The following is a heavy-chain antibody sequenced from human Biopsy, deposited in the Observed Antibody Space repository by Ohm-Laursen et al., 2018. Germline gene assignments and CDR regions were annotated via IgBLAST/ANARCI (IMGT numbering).Heavy chain of an antibody. Sequence: SVKVSCKASGDSFTSYAIGWVRQAPGQGLEWMGGIIPIPNVATYAQKFQGRITITADESTSTAYMELSSLTSHDTAVYFCARGEGSSWFDPWGHGTLVTVSS. J-gene: IGHJ5*02. V-gene: IGHV1-69*10. CDR2: IIPIPNVA. D-gene: IGHD1-26*01. CDR1: GDSFTSYA. CDR3: ARGEGSSWFDP.